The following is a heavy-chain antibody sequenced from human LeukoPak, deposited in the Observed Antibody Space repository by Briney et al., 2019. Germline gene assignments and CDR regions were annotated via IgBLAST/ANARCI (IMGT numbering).Heavy chain of an antibody. Sequence: GGSLRLSCAASGLSVSSNYMSWVRQAPGKGLEWVSVIYSGGSTYYTDSVKGRFTISRDNSQNTLYLQMNSLRAEDTAVYYCASSLYGDYYYYMDVWGKGTTVTVS. V-gene: IGHV3-66*02. D-gene: IGHD4-17*01. J-gene: IGHJ6*03. CDR2: IYSGGST. CDR1: GLSVSSNY. CDR3: ASSLYGDYYYYMDV.